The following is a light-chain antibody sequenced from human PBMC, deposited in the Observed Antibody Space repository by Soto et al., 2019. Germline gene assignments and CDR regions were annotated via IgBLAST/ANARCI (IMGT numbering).Light chain of an antibody. V-gene: IGKV1-5*01. CDR3: QHYNSNSPWT. CDR1: QSISSW. Sequence: DIQMTQSPSTLSASVGDRVTITCRASQSISSWLAWYQQKPGKAPKLLIYDASSLESGVPSRFSGSGSMTEFTLTISSLQPDDFATYYCQHYNSNSPWTFGQGTKVEIK. CDR2: DAS. J-gene: IGKJ1*01.